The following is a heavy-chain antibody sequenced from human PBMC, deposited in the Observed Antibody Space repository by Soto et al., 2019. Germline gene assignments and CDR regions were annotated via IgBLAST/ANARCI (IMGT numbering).Heavy chain of an antibody. CDR2: LSSSSSYI. CDR1: GFTFSSYN. V-gene: IGHV3-21*01. J-gene: IGHJ6*03. D-gene: IGHD3-3*02. CDR3: AGGGILYSDDRCMDV. Sequence: PGGSLRLSCAASGFTFSSYNMNWVRQSPGKGLEWVSSLSSSSSYIYYAYSVKGRFTISRDNAKNSRYLQMNSLRAGDTAVYYCAGGGILYSDDRCMDVWGKGTTVTLSS.